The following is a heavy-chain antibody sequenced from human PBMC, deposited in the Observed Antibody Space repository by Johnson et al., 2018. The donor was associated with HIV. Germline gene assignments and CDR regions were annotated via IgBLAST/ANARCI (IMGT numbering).Heavy chain of an antibody. J-gene: IGHJ3*01. CDR2: VRSDGSNE. Sequence: QVQLVESGGGVVQPGGSLRLSCAASGFDFSSVTMYWVRQPPGKGLEWVAFVRSDGSNEYYEDSVEGRSTISRDNSRNTLSLELSNLRSEDTAVYYCAKAQRNYRGALDVWGQGTLVTVSS. D-gene: IGHD1-7*01. CDR3: AKAQRNYRGALDV. V-gene: IGHV3-30*02. CDR1: GFDFSSVT.